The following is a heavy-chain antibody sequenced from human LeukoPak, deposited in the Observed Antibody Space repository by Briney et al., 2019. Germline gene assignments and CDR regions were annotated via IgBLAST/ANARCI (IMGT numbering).Heavy chain of an antibody. CDR1: GFTFSSYW. J-gene: IGHJ4*02. V-gene: IGHV3-7*01. CDR3: GRGSVTELDF. CDR2: IKYDGSEK. D-gene: IGHD2-21*02. Sequence: GGSLRLSCAASGFTFSSYWMSWVRQAPGEGLEWMANIKYDGSEKGYVDSMKGRFTISRDNAKNSLYLQMDSLRAEDTAVYYCGRGSVTELDFRGQGTLVTVSS.